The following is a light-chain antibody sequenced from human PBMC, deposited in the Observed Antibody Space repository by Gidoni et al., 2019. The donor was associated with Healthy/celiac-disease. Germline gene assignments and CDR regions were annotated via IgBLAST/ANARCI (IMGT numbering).Light chain of an antibody. CDR2: KDS. CDR3: QSADSSGTPWV. V-gene: IGLV3-25*03. CDR1: ALPKQY. Sequence: SYELTQPHSVSVSPGQTARITCSGDALPKQYAYWYQQKPGQAPVLVISKDSERPSGIPERFSGSSSGTTVTLTISGVQAEDEADYYCQSADSSGTPWVFGGGTKLTVL. J-gene: IGLJ3*02.